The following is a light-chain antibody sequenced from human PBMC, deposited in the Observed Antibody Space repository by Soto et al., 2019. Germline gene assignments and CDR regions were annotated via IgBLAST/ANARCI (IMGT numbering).Light chain of an antibody. J-gene: IGKJ5*01. V-gene: IGKV3-15*01. CDR1: QSISSN. CDR3: QQYKTLIT. CDR2: GAS. Sequence: EIVMTQSPATLSVSPGERATLSCRASQSISSNLAWYQQKPGQAPRLLIYGASTRATAIPARFSGSGSGTEFTLTITSLQSEDSAVYYCQQYKTLITFGQGTRLEMK.